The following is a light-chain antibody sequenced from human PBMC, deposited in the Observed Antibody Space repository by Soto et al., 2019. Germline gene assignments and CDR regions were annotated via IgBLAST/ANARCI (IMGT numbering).Light chain of an antibody. CDR3: QQYNNWPPYT. Sequence: EIVMTQSPGTPSVSPGERATLSCRASQSLSSNLAWYQQKPGQAPRLLIYGASTRATGIPARFSGSGSGTEFTLTISSLQSEDFAVYYCQQYNNWPPYTFGQGTKLEIK. J-gene: IGKJ2*01. CDR1: QSLSSN. V-gene: IGKV3-15*01. CDR2: GAS.